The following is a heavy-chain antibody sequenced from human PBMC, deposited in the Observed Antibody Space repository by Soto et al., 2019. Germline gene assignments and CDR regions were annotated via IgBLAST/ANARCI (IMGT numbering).Heavy chain of an antibody. CDR3: ARGPRRGGYCSGGSCYSAQNDAFDI. CDR1: GGSFSGYY. J-gene: IGHJ3*02. CDR2: INHSGST. V-gene: IGHV4-34*01. Sequence: PSETLSLTCAVYGGSFSGYYWSWIRQPPGKGLEWIGEINHSGSTNYNPSLKSRVTISVDTSKNQFSLKLSSVTAADTAVYYCARGPRRGGYCSGGSCYSAQNDAFDIWGQGTMVTVSS. D-gene: IGHD2-15*01.